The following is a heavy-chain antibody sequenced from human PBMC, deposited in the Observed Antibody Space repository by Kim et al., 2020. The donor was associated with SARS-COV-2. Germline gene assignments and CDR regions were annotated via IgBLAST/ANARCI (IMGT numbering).Heavy chain of an antibody. CDR2: IWYDGSNK. CDR3: ARAGMNTAMATADYFDY. V-gene: IGHV3-33*01. D-gene: IGHD5-18*01. Sequence: GGSLRLSCAASGFTFSSYGMHWVRQAPGKGLEWVAVIWYDGSNKYYADSVKGRFTISRDNSKNTLYLQMNSLRAEDTAVYYCARAGMNTAMATADYFDYWGQGTLVTVSS. J-gene: IGHJ4*02. CDR1: GFTFSSYG.